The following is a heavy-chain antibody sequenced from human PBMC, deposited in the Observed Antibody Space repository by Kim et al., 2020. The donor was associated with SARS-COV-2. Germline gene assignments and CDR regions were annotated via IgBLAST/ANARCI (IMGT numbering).Heavy chain of an antibody. J-gene: IGHJ4*02. V-gene: IGHV3-64D*09. CDR3: VKGRYSSGWPNLFDY. Sequence: DSGKGRFTISRDNSKNTLYLQMSSLRAEDTAVYYCVKGRYSSGWPNLFDYWGQGTLVTVSS. D-gene: IGHD6-19*01.